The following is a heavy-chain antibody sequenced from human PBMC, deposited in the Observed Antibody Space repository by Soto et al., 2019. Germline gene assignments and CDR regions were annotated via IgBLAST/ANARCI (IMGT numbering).Heavy chain of an antibody. CDR2: IIPIFGTA. CDR3: ASAPGRDGYNYQLSGFDY. J-gene: IGHJ4*02. CDR1: GGTFSSSA. D-gene: IGHD5-12*01. V-gene: IGHV1-69*13. Sequence: SVKVSCKASGGTFSSSAISWVRQAPGQGLEWMGGIIPIFGTANYAQKFQGRVTITADESTSTAYMELSSLRSEDTAVYYCASAPGRDGYNYQLSGFDYWGQGTLVTVSS.